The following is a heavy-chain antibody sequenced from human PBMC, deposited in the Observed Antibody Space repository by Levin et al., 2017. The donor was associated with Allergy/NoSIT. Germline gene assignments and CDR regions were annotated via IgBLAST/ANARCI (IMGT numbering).Heavy chain of an antibody. D-gene: IGHD3-22*01. CDR1: GFAFSSYS. V-gene: IGHV3-23*01. Sequence: PGGSLRLSCAASGFAFSSYSMNWVRQAPGKGLEWVSGIIGSGGSRYYADSVQGRFTISRDNSENTLYLQLNSLRSEETVVYCCAKGRYYSDNSGYYQLAKIFDCWGQGTLVTVSS. J-gene: IGHJ4*02. CDR3: AKGRYYSDNSGYYQLAKIFDC. CDR2: IIGSGGSR.